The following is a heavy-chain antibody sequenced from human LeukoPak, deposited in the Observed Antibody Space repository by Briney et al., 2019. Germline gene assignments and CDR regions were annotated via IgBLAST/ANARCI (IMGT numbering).Heavy chain of an antibody. CDR1: GFTFSSYS. V-gene: IGHV3-21*01. D-gene: IGHD2-2*01. J-gene: IGHJ4*02. CDR2: IRSSSSYI. Sequence: GGSLRLSCAASGFTFSSYSMNWVRQAPGKGLEWVSSIRSSSSYIYYADSVKGRFTISRDNAKNSLYLQMNSLRAEDTAVYYCARDRGFCSTSCYAGPKDYWGQGTLVTVSS. CDR3: ARDRGFCSTSCYAGPKDY.